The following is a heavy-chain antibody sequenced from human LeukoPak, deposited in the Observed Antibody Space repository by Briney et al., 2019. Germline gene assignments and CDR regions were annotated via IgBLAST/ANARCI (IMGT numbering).Heavy chain of an antibody. J-gene: IGHJ4*02. CDR3: ARALGALDY. CDR2: IYPGDSDS. V-gene: IGHV5-51*01. D-gene: IGHD1-26*01. Sequence: KVSCKASGYTFTRYGISWVRQMPGKGLEWMGIIYPGDSDSRYSPSFQGQVTISADKSISTAYLQWGSLKASDTAMYYCARALGALDYWGQGTLVTVSS. CDR1: GYTFTRYG.